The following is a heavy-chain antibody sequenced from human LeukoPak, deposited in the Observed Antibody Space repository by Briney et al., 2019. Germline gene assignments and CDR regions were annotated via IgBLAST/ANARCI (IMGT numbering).Heavy chain of an antibody. V-gene: IGHV4-39*07. CDR2: IYYRGST. CDR1: GGSISSSTYY. D-gene: IGHD3-22*01. CDR3: ARVYSYYDISGYYYPPKE. Sequence: SETLSLTCTVSGGSISSSTYYWGWIRQPPGKGLEWIGSIYYRGSTYYNPSLKSRVAISVDTSKNQFSLKLSSVTAADTAMYYCARVYSYYDISGYYYPPKEWGQGTLVTVSS. J-gene: IGHJ4*02.